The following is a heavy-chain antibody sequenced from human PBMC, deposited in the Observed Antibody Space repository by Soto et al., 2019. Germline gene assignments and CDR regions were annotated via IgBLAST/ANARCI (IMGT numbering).Heavy chain of an antibody. J-gene: IGHJ6*02. Sequence: IRSLTCSVPEGCMCRYYWNWIRQPPGKGLEWIGYIYYSGHTNHNPSLKSRVTISVDTSKNQFSLKLTSVTAADTAVYYCARGLATTEMDVWGQGTTVTVSS. V-gene: IGHV4-59*01. CDR3: ARGLATTEMDV. CDR1: EGCMCRYY. D-gene: IGHD1-1*01. CDR2: IYYSGHT.